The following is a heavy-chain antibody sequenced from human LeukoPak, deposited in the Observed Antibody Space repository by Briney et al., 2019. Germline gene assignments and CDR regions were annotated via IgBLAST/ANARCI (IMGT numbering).Heavy chain of an antibody. CDR3: ARDYDNYYHLGY. V-gene: IGHV3-66*01. J-gene: IGHJ4*02. Sequence: GGSLRLSCAASGFTVSSNYMSWVRQAPGKGLEWVSLLYSGGDTFYADSVKGRFSISRDNSKNTLYLQMNSLRAEDTAVYYCARDYDNYYHLGYWGQGTLVTVSS. CDR2: LYSGGDT. D-gene: IGHD3-10*01. CDR1: GFTVSSNY.